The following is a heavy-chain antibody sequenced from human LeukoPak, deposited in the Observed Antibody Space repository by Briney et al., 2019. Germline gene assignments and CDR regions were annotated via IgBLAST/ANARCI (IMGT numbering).Heavy chain of an antibody. CDR3: AMNYVWGSYRYLDY. CDR1: GFTFSSYV. D-gene: IGHD3-16*02. CDR2: ISGSGGST. Sequence: GGSLRLSCAASGFTFSSYVMSWVRQAPGKGLEWVSAISGSGGSTYYAGSVKGRFTISRDNSKNTLYLQMNSLRAEDTAVYYCAMNYVWGSYRYLDYWGQGTLVTVSS. J-gene: IGHJ4*02. V-gene: IGHV3-23*01.